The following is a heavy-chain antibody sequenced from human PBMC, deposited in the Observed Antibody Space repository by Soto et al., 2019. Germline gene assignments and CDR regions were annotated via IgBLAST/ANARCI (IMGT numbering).Heavy chain of an antibody. CDR2: ISGSGGST. J-gene: IGHJ5*02. Sequence: GGSLRLSCAASGFTFSSYAMSWVRQAPGKGLEWVSAISGSGGSTYYADSVKGRFTISSDNSKNTLYLQMNSLRAEDTAVYYCAKDLTTVTSAGWFDPWGQGTLVTVSS. CDR1: GFTFSSYA. D-gene: IGHD4-4*01. CDR3: AKDLTTVTSAGWFDP. V-gene: IGHV3-23*01.